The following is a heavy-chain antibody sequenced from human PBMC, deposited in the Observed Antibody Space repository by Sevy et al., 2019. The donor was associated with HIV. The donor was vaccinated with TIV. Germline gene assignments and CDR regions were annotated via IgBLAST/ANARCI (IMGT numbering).Heavy chain of an antibody. CDR3: AGSAVYDILTGFYYYYGMDV. V-gene: IGHV1-58*01. CDR1: GFTFTSSA. J-gene: IGHJ6*02. Sequence: ASVKVSCKASGFTFTSSAVQWVRQARGQRLEWIGWIVVGSGNTNYAQKFQERVTITRDMSTSTAYMELSSLRSEDTAVYYCAGSAVYDILTGFYYYYGMDVWGQRTTVTVSS. CDR2: IVVGSGNT. D-gene: IGHD3-9*01.